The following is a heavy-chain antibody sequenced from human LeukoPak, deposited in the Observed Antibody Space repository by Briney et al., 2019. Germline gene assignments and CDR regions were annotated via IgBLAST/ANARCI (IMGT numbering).Heavy chain of an antibody. V-gene: IGHV3-23*01. Sequence: LSGGSLRLSCAASGFTFRNYAMTWVRQAPGKGLEWVSVVTGNGDTTYYADSLKGRFTISRGNSRNTLYLQMNSLRAEDTAVYHCARNAADCTTSACYDSWGQGTLVTVSS. J-gene: IGHJ4*02. D-gene: IGHD2-8*01. CDR3: ARNAADCTTSACYDS. CDR1: GFTFRNYA. CDR2: VTGNGDTT.